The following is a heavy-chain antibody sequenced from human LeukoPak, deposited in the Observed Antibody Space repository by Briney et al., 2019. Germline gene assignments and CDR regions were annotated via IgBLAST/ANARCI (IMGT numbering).Heavy chain of an antibody. D-gene: IGHD2-2*01. CDR3: ATVGGLGPAAADY. Sequence: GASVKVSCKVSGYTFTDYYMHWVQQAPGKGLEWMGLVDPEDGETIYAEKFQGRVTITADTSTDTAYMELSSLISEDTAVYYCATVGGLGPAAADYWGQGALVTVSS. V-gene: IGHV1-69-2*01. CDR1: GYTFTDYY. CDR2: VDPEDGET. J-gene: IGHJ4*02.